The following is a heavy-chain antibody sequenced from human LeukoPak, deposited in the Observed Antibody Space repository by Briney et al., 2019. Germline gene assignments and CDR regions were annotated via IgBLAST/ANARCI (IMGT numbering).Heavy chain of an antibody. CDR2: INHSGST. CDR1: GGSFSGYY. V-gene: IGHV4-34*01. CDR3: ARRLCGGDCYSTFSY. Sequence: TEALSLTCAVYGGSFSGYYWSWIRQPPGKGLEWIGEINHSGSTNYNPSLKSRVTISVDTSKNQFSLKLSSVTAADTAVYYCARRLCGGDCYSTFSYWGQGTLVTVSS. D-gene: IGHD2-21*02. J-gene: IGHJ4*02.